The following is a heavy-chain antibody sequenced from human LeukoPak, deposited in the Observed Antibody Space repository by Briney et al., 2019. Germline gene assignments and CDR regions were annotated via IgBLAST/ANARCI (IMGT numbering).Heavy chain of an antibody. CDR3: SSGYESDYSFYYGMDV. J-gene: IGHJ6*02. CDR2: ISSSSRST. V-gene: IGHV3-11*06. D-gene: IGHD5-12*01. CDR1: GFTFSDYY. Sequence: GGSLRLSCAASGFTFSDYYMSWIRQAPGKGLEWVSYISSSSRSTTYADSLKGRFTISRDNAKNSLYLQMNSLRAEDTAVYYCSSGYESDYSFYYGMDVWGQGTTVPASS.